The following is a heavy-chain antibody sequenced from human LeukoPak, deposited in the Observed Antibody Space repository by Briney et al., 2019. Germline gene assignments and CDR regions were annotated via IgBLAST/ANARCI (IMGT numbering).Heavy chain of an antibody. J-gene: IGHJ4*02. Sequence: PSETLSLTCTVSGGSISSSSYYWGWIRQSPGKGLEWIGSIYYSGSTYYNPSLKSRVTISVDTSKNQFSLKLSSVTAADTAVYYCCGLGLSYWGQGTLVTVSS. V-gene: IGHV4-39*07. CDR2: IYYSGST. CDR1: GGSISSSSYY. D-gene: IGHD3-10*01. CDR3: CGLGLSY.